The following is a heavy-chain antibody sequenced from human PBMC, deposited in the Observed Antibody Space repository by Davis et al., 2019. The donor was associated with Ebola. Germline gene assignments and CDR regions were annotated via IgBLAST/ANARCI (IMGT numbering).Heavy chain of an antibody. D-gene: IGHD6-13*01. V-gene: IGHV4-59*11. J-gene: IGHJ6*02. CDR2: ITYSGST. CDR3: ATSSSWYSTGMDV. CDR1: GGSINSHY. Sequence: SETLSLTCIVSGGSINSHYWSWIRQPPGKGLEWIAYITYSGSTNYNPSLKSRVTISLDTSKNQFSLRLSSVTAADTAVYYCATSSSWYSTGMDVWGQGTTVTVSS.